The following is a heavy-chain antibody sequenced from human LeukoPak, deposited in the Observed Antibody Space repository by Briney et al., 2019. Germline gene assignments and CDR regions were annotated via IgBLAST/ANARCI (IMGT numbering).Heavy chain of an antibody. J-gene: IGHJ4*02. CDR2: ISGSGGST. Sequence: GGFLRLSCAASGFTFSSYAMSWVRQAPGKGLEWVSAISGSGGSTYYADSVKGRFTISRDNSKNTLYLQMNSLRAEDTAVYYCARDQGIWAAAGLDYWGQGTLVTVSS. CDR3: ARDQGIWAAAGLDY. CDR1: GFTFSSYA. V-gene: IGHV3-23*01. D-gene: IGHD6-13*01.